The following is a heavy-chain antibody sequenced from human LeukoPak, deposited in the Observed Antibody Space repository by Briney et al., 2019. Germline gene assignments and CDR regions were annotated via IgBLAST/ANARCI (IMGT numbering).Heavy chain of an antibody. V-gene: IGHV4-39*01. CDR3: AKSSDYDFWSGYYPSYYMDV. J-gene: IGHJ6*03. Sequence: KPSETLSLTCNVSGGAISSTAYYWGWIRQPPGKGLEWTGSIYYSGSTYYNPSLKSRVTISVDTSHNQFSLKLNSVTAADTAVYYCAKSSDYDFWSGYYPSYYMDVWGKGTTVTVSS. CDR1: GGAISSTAYY. CDR2: IYYSGST. D-gene: IGHD3-3*01.